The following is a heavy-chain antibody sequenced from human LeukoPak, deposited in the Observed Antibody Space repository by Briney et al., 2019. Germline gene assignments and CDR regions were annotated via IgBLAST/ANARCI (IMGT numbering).Heavy chain of an antibody. V-gene: IGHV4-4*07. CDR1: GGSIRGDY. D-gene: IGHD4/OR15-4a*01. Sequence: SETLSLTCDVSGGSIRGDYWSWIRQPAGRGLEWIGRVHTSGSTNYNPSLKSRVTLSQDTSKNQFYLRLTSVTAADTAVYYCARDGGANRNFVYWGQGVLVTVSS. CDR2: VHTSGST. J-gene: IGHJ4*02. CDR3: ARDGGANRNFVY.